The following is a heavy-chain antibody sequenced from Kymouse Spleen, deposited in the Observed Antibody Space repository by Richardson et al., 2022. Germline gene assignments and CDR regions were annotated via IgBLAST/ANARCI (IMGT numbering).Heavy chain of an antibody. CDR1: GGSISSSSYY. CDR3: AREYYGSGSYYTWFDP. V-gene: IGHV4-39*01. CDR2: IYYSGST. Sequence: QLQLQESGPGLVKPSETLSLTCTVSGGSISSSSYYWGWIRQPPGKGLEWIGSIYYSGSTYYNPSLKSRVTISVDTSKNQFSLKLSSVTAADTAVYYCAREYYGSGSYYTWFDPWGQGTLVTVSS. D-gene: IGHD3-10*01. J-gene: IGHJ5*02.